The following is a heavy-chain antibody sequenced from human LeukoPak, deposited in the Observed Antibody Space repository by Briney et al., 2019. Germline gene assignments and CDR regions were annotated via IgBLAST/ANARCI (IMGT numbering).Heavy chain of an antibody. V-gene: IGHV1-69*05. J-gene: IGHJ3*02. D-gene: IGHD3-3*01. CDR1: GGTFSSYA. CDR2: IIPIFGTA. Sequence: SVKVSCKASGGTFSSYAISWVRQAPGQGLEWMGRIIPIFGTANYAQKFRGRVTITTDESTSTAYMELSSLRSEDTAVYYCATSVLNTIFGVVIDAFDIWGQGTMVTVSS. CDR3: ATSVLNTIFGVVIDAFDI.